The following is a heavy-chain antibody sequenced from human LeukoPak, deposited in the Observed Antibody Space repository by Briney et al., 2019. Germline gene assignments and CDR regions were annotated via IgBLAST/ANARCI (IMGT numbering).Heavy chain of an antibody. D-gene: IGHD6-13*01. CDR3: GRSSSWLAYYYYYMDV. CDR2: IWYDGSNK. V-gene: IGHV3-33*01. J-gene: IGHJ6*03. Sequence: GGSLRLSCAASGFTFSSYGMHWVRQAPGKGLEWVAVIWYDGSNKYYADSVKGRFTISRDNSKNTLYLQMNSLRAEDTAVYYCGRSSSWLAYYYYYMDVWGKGTTVTVSS. CDR1: GFTFSSYG.